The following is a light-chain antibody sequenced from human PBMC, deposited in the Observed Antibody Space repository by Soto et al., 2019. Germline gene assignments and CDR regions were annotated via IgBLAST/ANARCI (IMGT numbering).Light chain of an antibody. CDR3: CSYAGSKNFWV. J-gene: IGLJ3*02. V-gene: IGLV2-23*02. CDR1: SSDVGSYDV. Sequence: QSVLTQPASVSGSPGQSITISCTGTSSDVGSYDVVSWYQQRPGRAPKLMIYEVSQRPSGVSSRFSGSKSGNTASLTISGLQAEDEAHYFCCSYAGSKNFWVFGGGTKVTVL. CDR2: EVS.